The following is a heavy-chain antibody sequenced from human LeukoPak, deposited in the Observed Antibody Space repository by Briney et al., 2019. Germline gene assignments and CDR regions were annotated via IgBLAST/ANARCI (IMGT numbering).Heavy chain of an antibody. V-gene: IGHV3-23*01. CDR2: ISGSGGST. Sequence: PGGSLRLSCAASGVTFSSYAMSWVRQAPGKELEWVSGISGSGGSTCYADSVKGRFTISRDNSKNTLYLQMNSLRAEDTALYYCAKGSSSGWSGDYFDYWGQGTLATVSS. CDR3: AKGSSSGWSGDYFDY. D-gene: IGHD6-19*01. CDR1: GVTFSSYA. J-gene: IGHJ4*02.